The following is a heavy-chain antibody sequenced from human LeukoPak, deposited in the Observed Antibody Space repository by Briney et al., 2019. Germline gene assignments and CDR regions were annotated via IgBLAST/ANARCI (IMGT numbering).Heavy chain of an antibody. V-gene: IGHV3-15*01. CDR1: GFTFSNAW. CDR3: AKPPPGVYGDYFYFDY. CDR2: IKSKTDGGTT. J-gene: IGHJ4*02. D-gene: IGHD4-17*01. Sequence: GGSLRLSCAASGFTFSNAWMSWVRQAPGKGLEWVGRIKSKTDGGTTDYAAPVKGRFTISRDDSKNTLYLQMNSLKTEDTAVYYCAKPPPGVYGDYFYFDYWGQGTLVTVSS.